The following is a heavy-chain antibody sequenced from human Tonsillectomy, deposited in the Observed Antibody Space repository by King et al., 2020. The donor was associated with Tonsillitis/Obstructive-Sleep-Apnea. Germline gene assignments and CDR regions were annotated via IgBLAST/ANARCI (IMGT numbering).Heavy chain of an antibody. CDR2: INHGGSS. D-gene: IGHD5/OR15-5a*01. Sequence: VQLQQWGAGLLKPSETLSLTCAVYGGSFSGYYWSWIRQPPGKGLEWIGEINHGGSSNYNPSLKSRVTMSVDTSKNQFSLKLSSVTAADTAVYYCAGTGKIVKVGTLRIRGNWFDPWGQGTLVSISS. CDR1: GGSFSGYY. J-gene: IGHJ5*02. V-gene: IGHV4-34*01. CDR3: AGTGKIVKVGTLRIRGNWFDP.